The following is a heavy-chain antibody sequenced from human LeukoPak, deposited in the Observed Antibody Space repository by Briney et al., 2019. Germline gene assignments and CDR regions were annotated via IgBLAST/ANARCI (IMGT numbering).Heavy chain of an antibody. CDR3: ARDYYDSSGYCDY. D-gene: IGHD3-22*01. CDR2: INPNSGGT. V-gene: IGHV1-2*02. CDR1: GGTFSSYA. J-gene: IGHJ4*02. Sequence: ASVKVSCKASGGTFSSYAISWVRQAPGQGLEWMGWINPNSGGTNYAQKFQGRVTMTRDTSISTAYMELSRLRSDDTAVYYCARDYYDSSGYCDYWGQGTLVTVSS.